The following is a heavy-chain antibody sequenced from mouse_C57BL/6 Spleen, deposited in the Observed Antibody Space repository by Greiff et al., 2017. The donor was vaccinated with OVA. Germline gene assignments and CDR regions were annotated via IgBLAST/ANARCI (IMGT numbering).Heavy chain of an antibody. D-gene: IGHD1-1*01. CDR3: ARGDDYYGSEGYFDV. CDR2: INPNYGTT. CDR1: GYSFTDYN. V-gene: IGHV1-39*01. Sequence: LVESGPELVKPGASVKISCKASGYSFTDYNMNWVKQSNGKSLEWIGVINPNYGTTSYNQKFKGKATLTVDQSSSTAYMQLNSLTSEDSAVYYCARGDDYYGSEGYFDVWGTGTTVTVSS. J-gene: IGHJ1*03.